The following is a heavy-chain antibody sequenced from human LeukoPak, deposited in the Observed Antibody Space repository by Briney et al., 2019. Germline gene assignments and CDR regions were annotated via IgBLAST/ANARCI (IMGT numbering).Heavy chain of an antibody. CDR3: ARGAQYYGSGRPIDC. D-gene: IGHD3-10*01. CDR1: GGSFSDYY. J-gene: IGHJ4*02. V-gene: IGHV4-34*01. Sequence: SETLPLTCAVYGGSFSDYYWSWIRQPPGKGLEWIGEINHSGSTNYNPSLKSRVTISVDTSKNQFYLKLSSVTAADTAVYYCARGAQYYGSGRPIDCWGQGTLVCVSS. CDR2: INHSGST.